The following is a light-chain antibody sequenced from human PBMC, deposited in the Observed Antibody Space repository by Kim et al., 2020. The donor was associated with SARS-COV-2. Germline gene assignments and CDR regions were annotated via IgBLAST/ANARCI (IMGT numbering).Light chain of an antibody. CDR2: DAS. V-gene: IGKV3-11*01. CDR3: QQRSNWPGT. Sequence: LSPGERATLSCRASKRVSSYLAWYQQKPGQAPRLLIYDASNRATGIPARFSGSGSGTDFTLTISSLEPEDFAVYYCQQRSNWPGTFGQGTKVDIK. J-gene: IGKJ1*01. CDR1: KRVSSY.